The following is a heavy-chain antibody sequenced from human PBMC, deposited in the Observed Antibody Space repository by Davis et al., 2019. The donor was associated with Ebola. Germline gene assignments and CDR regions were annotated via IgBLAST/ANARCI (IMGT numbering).Heavy chain of an antibody. CDR1: GFTFSDYY. CDR2: SRNRGNSFTT. Sequence: GESLKISCAASGFTFSDYYMDWLRHAPGEGLEWVGRSRNRGNSFTTEYAAAVKGRFTISRDESRNSLYLQMNSLKTEDTAVYYCARRLAGAHDAFDIWGQGTMVTVSS. V-gene: IGHV3-72*01. D-gene: IGHD2-21*01. CDR3: ARRLAGAHDAFDI. J-gene: IGHJ3*02.